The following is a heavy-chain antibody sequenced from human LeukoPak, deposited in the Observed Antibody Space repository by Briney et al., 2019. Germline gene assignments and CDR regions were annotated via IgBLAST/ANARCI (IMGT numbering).Heavy chain of an antibody. J-gene: IGHJ3*02. Sequence: SETLSLTCTVSGGSISSYYWSWIRQPAGKGLEWIGRIYTSGSTNYNPSLKSRVTISVDTSKHQFSLKLSSVTAADTAVYYCARDQDDYDFWSGYYLSRGDAFDIWGQGTMVTVSS. CDR2: IYTSGST. CDR1: GGSISSYY. D-gene: IGHD3-3*01. CDR3: ARDQDDYDFWSGYYLSRGDAFDI. V-gene: IGHV4-4*07.